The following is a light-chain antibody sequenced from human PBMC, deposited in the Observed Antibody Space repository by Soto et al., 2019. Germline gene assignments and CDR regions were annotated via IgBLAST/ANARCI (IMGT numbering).Light chain of an antibody. CDR3: QQYASSPGT. V-gene: IGKV3-11*01. CDR2: DAY. Sequence: EVVLTQSPVTLSLSPGERATLSCRASQSFRGLLAWYQQKHGQAPRLLIYDAYNRATGIPPRFSGSVSGTDGTLTISGLEKEDGSVYYCQQYASSPGTFGQGTKVDIK. J-gene: IGKJ1*01. CDR1: QSFRGL.